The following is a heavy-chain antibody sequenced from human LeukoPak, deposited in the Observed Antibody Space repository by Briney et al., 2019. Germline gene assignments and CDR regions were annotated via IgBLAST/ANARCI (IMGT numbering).Heavy chain of an antibody. CDR1: GFTFSSSE. CDR2: ISSSGSTI. CDR3: ARRRGSYFRDAFDI. V-gene: IGHV3-48*03. J-gene: IGHJ3*02. Sequence: GGSLRLSCEASGFTFSSSEMNWVRQAPGKGLEWLSYISSSGSTIYYVDSVKGRFTISRDNAKNSLYLQMNSLGTEDTAVYYCARRRGSYFRDAFDIWGQGTMVTVSS. D-gene: IGHD1-26*01.